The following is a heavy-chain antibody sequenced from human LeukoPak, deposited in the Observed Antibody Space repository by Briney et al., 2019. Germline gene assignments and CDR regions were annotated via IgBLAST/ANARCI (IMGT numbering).Heavy chain of an antibody. J-gene: IGHJ5*02. CDR1: GGSISSSGYY. Sequence: SETLSLTCTVSGGSISSSGYYWGWIRQPPGKGLEWIGSIYYSGSTYYNPSLKSRVTISVGTSKNQFSLKLSSVTAADTAVYYCARQISSSWYLVWFDPWGQGTLVTVSS. CDR3: ARQISSSWYLVWFDP. V-gene: IGHV4-39*01. D-gene: IGHD6-13*01. CDR2: IYYSGST.